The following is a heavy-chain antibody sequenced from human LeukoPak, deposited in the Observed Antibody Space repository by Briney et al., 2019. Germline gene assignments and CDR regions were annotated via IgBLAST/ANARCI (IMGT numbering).Heavy chain of an antibody. CDR3: ARGERGLYCSSTSCYPVL. J-gene: IGHJ4*02. CDR1: GFTFSTYS. V-gene: IGHV3-21*01. D-gene: IGHD2-2*01. CDR2: ISSSSSYI. Sequence: GGSLRLSCAASGFTFSTYSMNLVRQAPGKGLEWVSSISSSSSYIYYADSVKGRFTIPRDNAKNSLYLQMNSLRAEDTAVYYCARGERGLYCSSTSCYPVLGGQGTLVTVSS.